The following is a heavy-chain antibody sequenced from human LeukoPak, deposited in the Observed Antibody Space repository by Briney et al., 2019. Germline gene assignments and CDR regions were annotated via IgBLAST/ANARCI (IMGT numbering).Heavy chain of an antibody. CDR3: ARSVEGYCSGGSCYSYYYYMDV. CDR2: FYDRGST. D-gene: IGHD2-15*01. V-gene: IGHV4-59*01. CDR1: GGSTRRYY. Sequence: SETPSLTCTVSGGSTRRYYGSSIRQPPGKGLGWIGYFYDRGSTNYNPSLQSRVTISVDTSKNQFSLKLSSVTAADTAVYYCARSVEGYCSGGSCYSYYYYMDVWGKGTTVTVSS. J-gene: IGHJ6*03.